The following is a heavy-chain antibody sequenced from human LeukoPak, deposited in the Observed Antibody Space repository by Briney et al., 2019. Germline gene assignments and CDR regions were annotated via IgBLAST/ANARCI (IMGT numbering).Heavy chain of an antibody. Sequence: GGSLRLSCVASGFTFSSCWMSWVRQAPGKGLEWVSYISSSSSTIYYADSVKGRFTISRDNAKNSLYLQMNSLRAEDTAVYYCARTGYCSGGSCYRPDIWGQGTMVTVSS. CDR1: GFTFSSCW. J-gene: IGHJ3*02. V-gene: IGHV3-48*01. CDR3: ARTGYCSGGSCYRPDI. CDR2: ISSSSSTI. D-gene: IGHD2-15*01.